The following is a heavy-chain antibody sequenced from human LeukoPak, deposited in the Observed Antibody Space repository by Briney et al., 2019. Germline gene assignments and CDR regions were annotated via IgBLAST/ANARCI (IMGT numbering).Heavy chain of an antibody. CDR1: GGSISSNGYF. Sequence: PSETLSLTCTVSGGSISSNGYFWGWIRQPPGKGLEWIGTIYYSGNTYYNPSLESRVTISVDTSKNQFSLQLSSVTAADTAVYYCARTTFYYGSGSYYYFDYWGQGTLVTVSS. CDR3: ARTTFYYGSGSYYYFDY. CDR2: IYYSGNT. J-gene: IGHJ4*02. V-gene: IGHV4-39*07. D-gene: IGHD3-10*01.